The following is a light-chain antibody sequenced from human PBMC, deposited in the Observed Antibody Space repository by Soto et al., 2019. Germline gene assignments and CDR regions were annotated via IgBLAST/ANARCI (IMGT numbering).Light chain of an antibody. CDR2: EAT. V-gene: IGKV1-9*01. CDR3: QQRSTYPVT. J-gene: IGKJ5*01. Sequence: DIRLTQSPSLLSTCVGDRVSITCRASQGMSSYLAWYQQKPGKAPKLLIYEATTLPSGVPSRFSGSGSGTEFTLTISSRQPEDFATYYCQQRSTYPVTFGQGTRLEI. CDR1: QGMSSY.